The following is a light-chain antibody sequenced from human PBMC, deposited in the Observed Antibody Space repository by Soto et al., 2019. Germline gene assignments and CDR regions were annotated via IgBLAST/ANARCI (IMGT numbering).Light chain of an antibody. CDR3: SSFAPSYRVI. CDR1: SSDIGSYNA. CDR2: DVF. Sequence: QPALTQPRSVSGSPGHSVTISCFGTSSDIGSYNAVSWYQQHPGKAPKLIIFDVFERPSGVPDRFSGSKSGNSASLTISGLQAEDESDYYCSSFAPSYRVIFGGGTKLTVL. J-gene: IGLJ2*01. V-gene: IGLV2-11*01.